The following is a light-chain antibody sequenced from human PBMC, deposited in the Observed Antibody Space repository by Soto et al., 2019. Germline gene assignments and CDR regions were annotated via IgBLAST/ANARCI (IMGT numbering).Light chain of an antibody. CDR2: GAS. Sequence: EIVMTQSPATRSVSPLEDATRSFRASQSVSSLLAWYQQKPGQAPRLLIHGASSRATGVPDRFSGSGSGTDFTLTISRLETEDFAVYYCQQCGSSSTFGQGTRLEIK. CDR1: QSVSSL. V-gene: IGKV3-20*01. CDR3: QQCGSSST. J-gene: IGKJ5*01.